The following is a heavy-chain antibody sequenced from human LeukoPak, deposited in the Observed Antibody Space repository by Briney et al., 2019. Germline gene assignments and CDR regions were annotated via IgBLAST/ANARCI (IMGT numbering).Heavy chain of an antibody. CDR3: ARGYCSGGSCYSSSDPHFDY. D-gene: IGHD2-15*01. CDR2: IYYSGST. Sequence: MSSQTLSLTCTVSGGSISSGDYYWNWIRQPPGKGLEWIGYIYYSGSTYYNPSLKSRVTISVDTSKNQFSLKLSSVTAADTAVYYCARGYCSGGSCYSSSDPHFDYWGQGTLVTVSS. J-gene: IGHJ4*02. CDR1: GGSISSGDYY. V-gene: IGHV4-30-4*01.